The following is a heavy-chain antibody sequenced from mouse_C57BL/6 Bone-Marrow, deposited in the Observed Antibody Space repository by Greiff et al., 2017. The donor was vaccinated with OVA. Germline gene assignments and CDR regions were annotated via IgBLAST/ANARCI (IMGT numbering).Heavy chain of an antibody. Sequence: EVQLMESGGGLVQPGGSLKLSCAASGFTFSDFYMYWIRQTPEKRLEWVAYISNGGGSTYYPETVKGRFTISRDNAKNTLYLQRSRLKSEDTAMYYCARLDAMDYWGQGTSVTVSS. V-gene: IGHV5-12*01. CDR2: ISNGGGST. J-gene: IGHJ4*01. CDR3: ARLDAMDY. CDR1: GFTFSDFY.